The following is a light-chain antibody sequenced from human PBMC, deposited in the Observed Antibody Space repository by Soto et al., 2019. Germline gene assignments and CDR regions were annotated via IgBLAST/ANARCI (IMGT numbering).Light chain of an antibody. CDR2: DTS. CDR3: LLSYSGARV. Sequence: QAVVTQEPSLTVSPGGTVTLTCGSSHGAVTSGHYPYWFQQKPGQAPRTQIYDTSNKHSWTPARFSGSLLGCKAALTLSCAQPEDEAEYYCLLSYSGARVFGGGTKLTVL. V-gene: IGLV7-46*01. CDR1: HGAVTSGHY. J-gene: IGLJ2*01.